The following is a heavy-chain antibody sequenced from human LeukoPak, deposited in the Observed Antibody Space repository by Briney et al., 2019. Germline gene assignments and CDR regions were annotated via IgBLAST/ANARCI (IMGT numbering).Heavy chain of an antibody. V-gene: IGHV4-34*01. Sequence: SETLSLTCAVYGGSFSGYYWSWIRQPPGKGLEWIGEINHSGSTNYNPSLKSRVTISVDTSKNQFSLKLSSVTAADTAVYYCARDDKCTTQTFDYWGQGTLVTVSS. CDR1: GGSFSGYY. CDR3: ARDDKCTTQTFDY. J-gene: IGHJ4*02. CDR2: INHSGST. D-gene: IGHD3-9*01.